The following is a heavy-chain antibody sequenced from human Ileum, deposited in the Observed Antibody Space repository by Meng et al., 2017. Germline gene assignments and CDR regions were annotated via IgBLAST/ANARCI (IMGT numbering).Heavy chain of an antibody. J-gene: IGHJ4*02. CDR1: GFIFSNYW. CDR2: IKQDGSVK. V-gene: IGHV3-7*01. D-gene: IGHD6-13*01. CDR3: ATSSAAAGND. Sequence: GESLKISCAASGFIFSNYWMSWVRQAPGKGLEWVANIKQDGSVKSYVGSVRGRFTISRDNAKNSLYLQMNSLRADDTALYYCATSSAAAGNDWGQGTLVTSPQ.